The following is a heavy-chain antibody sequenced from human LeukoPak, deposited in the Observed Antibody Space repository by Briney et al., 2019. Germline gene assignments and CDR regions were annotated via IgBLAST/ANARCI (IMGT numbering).Heavy chain of an antibody. CDR2: IYYTGST. D-gene: IGHD2-8*01. Sequence: SETLSLTCTVSGSSISSYYWSWVRKPPGKGLEYIGYIYYTGSTNSSPSLKSRVTISVDTSKNQFSLKLNSVTAADTAVYYCARHPIFGGTNVYAFDYWGQGTLVTVSS. CDR3: ARHPIFGGTNVYAFDY. J-gene: IGHJ4*02. CDR1: GSSISSYY. V-gene: IGHV4-59*08.